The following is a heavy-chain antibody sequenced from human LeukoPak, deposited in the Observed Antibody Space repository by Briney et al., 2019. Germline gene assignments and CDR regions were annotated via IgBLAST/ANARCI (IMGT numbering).Heavy chain of an antibody. D-gene: IGHD1-26*01. V-gene: IGHV3-49*04. CDR1: GFTFGDYA. Sequence: TGGSLRLSCTASGFTFGDYAMSWVCQAPGKGLEWVGFIRSKAYGGTTEYAASVKGRFTISRDDSKSIAYLQMNGLKTEDTAVYYCTSSGSYYSWAGYYYMDVWGKGTTVTISS. CDR3: TSSGSYYSWAGYYYMDV. CDR2: IRSKAYGGTT. J-gene: IGHJ6*03.